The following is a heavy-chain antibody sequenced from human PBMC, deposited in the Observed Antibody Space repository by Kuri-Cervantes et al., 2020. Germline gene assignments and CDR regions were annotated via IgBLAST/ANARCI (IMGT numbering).Heavy chain of an antibody. Sequence: LRLSCAVYGGSFSGYYWSWIRQPPGKGLERIGEINHSGSTNYNPSLKSRVTISVDTSKNQFSLKLSSVIAADTAVYYCARSRPKYSSSWYGNVYYYYYYGMDVWGQGTTVTVSS. V-gene: IGHV4-34*09. CDR3: ARSRPKYSSSWYGNVYYYYYYGMDV. CDR2: INHSGST. J-gene: IGHJ6*02. D-gene: IGHD6-13*01. CDR1: GGSFSGYY.